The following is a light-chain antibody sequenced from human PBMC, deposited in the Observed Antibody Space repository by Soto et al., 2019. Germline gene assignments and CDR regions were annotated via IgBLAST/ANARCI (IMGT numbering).Light chain of an antibody. CDR3: QQRRNLVT. V-gene: IGKV3-11*01. J-gene: IGKJ4*01. CDR1: QNINTY. Sequence: EIVLTQSPATLSLSPGERATLSCRASQNINTYLAWYQQKPGQAPRLLIYDASTRATGISARFSGSGSGTDFTLTISSLEPEYFAVYYCQQRRNLVTFGGWTKVEIK. CDR2: DAS.